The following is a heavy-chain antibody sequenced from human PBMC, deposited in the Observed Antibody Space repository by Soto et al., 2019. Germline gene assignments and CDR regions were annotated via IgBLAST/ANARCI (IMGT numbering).Heavy chain of an antibody. CDR3: ARARDWDTAEERGMDV. CDR1: GGSISSGSYY. CDR2: IYYSGST. V-gene: IGHV4-31*03. Sequence: SETLSLTCTVSGGSISSGSYYWSWIRQHPGKGLEWIGYIYYSGSTYHNPSLKSRVTISVDTSKNHFSLKLSSVTAADTAVYYCARARDWDTAEERGMDVWGQGTTGTVSS. J-gene: IGHJ6*02. D-gene: IGHD5-18*01.